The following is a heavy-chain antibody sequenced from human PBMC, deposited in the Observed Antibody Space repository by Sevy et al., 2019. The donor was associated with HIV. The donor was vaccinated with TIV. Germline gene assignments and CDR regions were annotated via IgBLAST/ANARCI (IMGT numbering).Heavy chain of an antibody. J-gene: IGHJ4*02. CDR3: ARDLRYCSGGSCYSSVNLSY. Sequence: ASVKVSCKASGYTFTSYGISWVRQAPGQGLEWMGWISAYNGNTNYGEKLQGRVTMTTDTSTSTAYMELRSLRSDDTAVYYCARDLRYCSGGSCYSSVNLSYWGQGTLVTVSS. V-gene: IGHV1-18*01. CDR2: ISAYNGNT. D-gene: IGHD2-15*01. CDR1: GYTFTSYG.